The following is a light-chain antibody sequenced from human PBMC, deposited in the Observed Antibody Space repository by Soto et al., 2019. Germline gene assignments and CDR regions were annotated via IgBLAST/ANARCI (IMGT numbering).Light chain of an antibody. J-gene: IGKJ4*02. Sequence: AIRMTQSPSSFSASTGDRVTITCRASQGISSHLAWYQVKPGKAPRLLIYTASYFESGVPSRFSGSGSGTDFTLTSSPFLSQDFAVNYSQQDCSCPRTFGGSTKVKSK. V-gene: IGKV1-8*01. CDR3: QQDCSCPRT. CDR1: QGISSH. CDR2: TAS.